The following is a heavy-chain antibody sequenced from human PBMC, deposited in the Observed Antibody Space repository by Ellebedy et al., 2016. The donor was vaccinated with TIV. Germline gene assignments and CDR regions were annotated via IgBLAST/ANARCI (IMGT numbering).Heavy chain of an antibody. Sequence: MPSEPLSLTCTVSGASINSYWNWIRQPPGRGLEYIGYFYYSGKTNYSPSLKDRVTISLDTSKSQFSLNLNSVTAADTAVYYCARKSLSNWSFDLWGRGTLVTVSS. CDR2: FYYSGKT. CDR1: GASINSY. J-gene: IGHJ2*01. V-gene: IGHV4-59*01. CDR3: ARKSLSNWSFDL.